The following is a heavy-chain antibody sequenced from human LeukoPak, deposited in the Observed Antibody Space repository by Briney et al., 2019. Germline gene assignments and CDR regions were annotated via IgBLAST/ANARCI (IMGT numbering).Heavy chain of an antibody. CDR2: ISYDGSNK. V-gene: IGHV3-30-3*01. D-gene: IGHD3-10*01. Sequence: GRSQRLSCAASGFTISSYAMHWVRQAPGKGLEWVALISYDGSNKYSADSVKGRFTISRDSSKNTLYLRMNSLRAEDTAVYYCARAYGSGSSFHPDYWGQGTLVTVSS. CDR3: ARAYGSGSSFHPDY. CDR1: GFTISSYA. J-gene: IGHJ4*02.